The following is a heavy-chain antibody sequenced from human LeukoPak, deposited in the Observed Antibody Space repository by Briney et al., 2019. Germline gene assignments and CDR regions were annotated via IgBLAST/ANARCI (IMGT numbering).Heavy chain of an antibody. J-gene: IGHJ4*02. CDR1: GGSISTYY. D-gene: IGHD5-12*01. CDR2: IYYTGST. Sequence: SETLSLTCTVSGGSISTYYWSWIRQPPGKGLEWIGYIYYTGSTNYNPSLKSRVTISVDTSKNQFSLKLSSVTAADTAVYYCARVGYSGYDYRGYFDYWGQGTLVTVSS. CDR3: ARVGYSGYDYRGYFDY. V-gene: IGHV4-59*12.